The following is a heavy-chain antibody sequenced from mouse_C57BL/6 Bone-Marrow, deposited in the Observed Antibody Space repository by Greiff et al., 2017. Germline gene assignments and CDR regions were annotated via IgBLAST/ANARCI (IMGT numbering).Heavy chain of an antibody. D-gene: IGHD4-1*01. CDR2: IYPTSGRT. J-gene: IGHJ2*01. CDR3: ARSGPLGRSFDY. CDR1: GYTFTSYW. Sequence: QVQLQQPGAELVKPGASVKMSCKASGYTFTSYWITWVKQRPGQGLEWIGDIYPTSGRTNYNEKFKSKAILTVDTSSNTAYMQLSSLTSDDSAVFYRARSGPLGRSFDYWGQGTTLTVSS. V-gene: IGHV1-55*01.